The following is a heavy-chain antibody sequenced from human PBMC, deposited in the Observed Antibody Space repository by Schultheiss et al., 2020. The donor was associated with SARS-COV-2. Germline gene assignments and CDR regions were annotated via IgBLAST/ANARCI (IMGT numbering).Heavy chain of an antibody. Sequence: ASVKVSCKASGYTFTGYYMHWVRQAPGQGLEWMGWINPNSGGTNYAQKLQGRVTMTRDTSTSTVYMELRSLRSDDTAVYYCAREASSATGGEYFDYWGQGTLVTVSS. CDR2: INPNSGGT. CDR1: GYTFTGYY. D-gene: IGHD3-16*01. CDR3: AREASSATGGEYFDY. J-gene: IGHJ4*02. V-gene: IGHV1-2*02.